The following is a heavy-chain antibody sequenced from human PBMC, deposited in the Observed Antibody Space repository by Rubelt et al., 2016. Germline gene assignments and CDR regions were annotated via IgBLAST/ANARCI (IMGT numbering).Heavy chain of an antibody. Sequence: QLQLQESGPGLVKPSETLSLTCTVTGGSISSSSYYWGWIRQPPGKGLEWIGDINHSGTNNYNPSLKSRVTISLDPSKNQFSLTLNSVTAADTAVYYCVRIFDHWGQGTLVTVSS. CDR1: GGSISSSSYY. CDR3: VRIFDH. V-gene: IGHV4-39*07. CDR2: INHSGTN. J-gene: IGHJ4*02.